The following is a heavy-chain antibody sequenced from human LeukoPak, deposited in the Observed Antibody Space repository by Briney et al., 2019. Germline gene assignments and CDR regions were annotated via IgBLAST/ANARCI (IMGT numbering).Heavy chain of an antibody. Sequence: GGSLRLSCAASGFTFSSYSMNWVRQAPGKGLEWVSAISGSGGSTYYADSVKGRFTISRDNSKNTLYLQMNSLRAEDTAVYYCAKDRKATSVRAYWGQGTLVTVSS. J-gene: IGHJ4*02. CDR3: AKDRKATSVRAY. D-gene: IGHD5-12*01. V-gene: IGHV3-23*01. CDR1: GFTFSSYS. CDR2: ISGSGGST.